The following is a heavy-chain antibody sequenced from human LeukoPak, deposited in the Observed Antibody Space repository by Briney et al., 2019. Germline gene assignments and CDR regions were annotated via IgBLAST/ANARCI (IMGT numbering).Heavy chain of an antibody. V-gene: IGHV1-46*01. CDR2: INPSGGGT. Sequence: ASVKVSCKASGYTFINYYIQWVRQSPGQGLEWVGLINPSGGGTSTAQKFQGRAAMTRDTSTSAVYMELSRLRSQDTAVYYCARVKSCGGDCYFLDHWGQGTLVTVSS. J-gene: IGHJ4*02. CDR1: GYTFINYY. CDR3: ARVKSCGGDCYFLDH. D-gene: IGHD2-21*02.